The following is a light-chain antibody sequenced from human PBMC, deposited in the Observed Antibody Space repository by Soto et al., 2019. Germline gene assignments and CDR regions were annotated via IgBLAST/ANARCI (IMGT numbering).Light chain of an antibody. J-gene: IGLJ1*01. Sequence: QSVLTQPASVSGSPGQSISISCTGTSSDVGAYNYVSWYQQHPGKAPKLMIYDVSNRPSGVSNRFSGSKSGNTASLTISGLQAEDEAYYYCNSYTNSDAYVFGAGTKVTVL. V-gene: IGLV2-14*01. CDR2: DVS. CDR1: SSDVGAYNY. CDR3: NSYTNSDAYV.